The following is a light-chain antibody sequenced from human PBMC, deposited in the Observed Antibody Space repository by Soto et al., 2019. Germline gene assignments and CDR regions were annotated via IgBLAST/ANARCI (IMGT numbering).Light chain of an antibody. J-gene: IGKJ5*01. CDR2: DAS. CDR3: QQYNSYSYT. CDR1: QSVSSY. V-gene: IGKV3-11*01. Sequence: EIVLTQSPATLSLSPGERATLSCRASQSVSSYLAWYQQKPGQAPRLLIYDASNRATGIPARFSGSGSGTEFTLTISSLQPDDFATYYCQQYNSYSYTFGQGTRLEN.